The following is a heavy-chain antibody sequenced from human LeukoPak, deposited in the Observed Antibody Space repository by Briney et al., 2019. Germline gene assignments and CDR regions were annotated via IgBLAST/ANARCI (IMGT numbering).Heavy chain of an antibody. CDR3: ARGSVVPAAINWFDP. V-gene: IGHV1-2*06. CDR1: GYTFTGYY. J-gene: IGHJ5*02. D-gene: IGHD2-2*01. Sequence: GASVKVSCKASGYTFTGYYMHWVRQAPGQGLEWMGRINPNSGGTNYAQKFQGRVTMTRDTSISTAYVELSRLRSDDTAVYYCARGSVVPAAINWFDPWGQGTLVTVSS. CDR2: INPNSGGT.